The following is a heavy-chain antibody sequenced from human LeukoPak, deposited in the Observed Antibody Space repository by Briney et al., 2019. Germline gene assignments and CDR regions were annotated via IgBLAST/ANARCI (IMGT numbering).Heavy chain of an antibody. CDR3: ARDVYYDSSGYLPHSDEYFQH. J-gene: IGHJ1*01. Sequence: ASVKVSCKASGGTFSSYAISWVRQAPGQELEWMGGIIRIFGTANYAQKFQGRVTITTDESTSTAYMELSSLRSEDTAVYYCARDVYYDSSGYLPHSDEYFQHWGQGTLVTVSS. D-gene: IGHD3-22*01. V-gene: IGHV1-69*05. CDR1: GGTFSSYA. CDR2: IIRIFGTA.